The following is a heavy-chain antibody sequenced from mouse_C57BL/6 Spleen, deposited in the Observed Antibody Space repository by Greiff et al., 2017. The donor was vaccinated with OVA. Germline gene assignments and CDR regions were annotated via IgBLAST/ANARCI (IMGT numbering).Heavy chain of an antibody. CDR1: GFTFSSYA. Sequence: DVKLVESGGGLVKPGGSLKLSCAASGFTFSSYAMSWVRQTPEKRLEWVATISDGGSYTYYPDNVKGRFTISRDNAKNNLYLQMSHLKSEDTAMYYCARDLRGWDYWGQGTTLTVSS. D-gene: IGHD3-3*01. V-gene: IGHV5-4*01. CDR2: ISDGGSYT. J-gene: IGHJ2*01. CDR3: ARDLRGWDY.